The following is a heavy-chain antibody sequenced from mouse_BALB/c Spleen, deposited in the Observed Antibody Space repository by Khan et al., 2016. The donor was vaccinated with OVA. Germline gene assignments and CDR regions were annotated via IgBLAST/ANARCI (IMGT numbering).Heavy chain of an antibody. V-gene: IGHV4-1*02. CDR3: ARQCPYYGSSWFAY. J-gene: IGHJ3*01. D-gene: IGHD1-1*01. CDR2: INPDSSTI. Sequence: EVKLLESGGGLVQPGGSLKLSCAASGFDFSRYWMSWVRQAPGKGLEWIGEINPDSSTINYTPSLKDKFIISRDNAKNTLYLQMSKVRSEDTALYYCARQCPYYGSSWFAYWGQGTLVTVSA. CDR1: GFDFSRYW.